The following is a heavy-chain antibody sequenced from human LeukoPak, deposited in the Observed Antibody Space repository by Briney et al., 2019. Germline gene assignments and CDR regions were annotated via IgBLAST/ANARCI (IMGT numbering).Heavy chain of an antibody. V-gene: IGHV4-38-2*02. CDR1: AYSISSGYY. D-gene: IGHD3-10*01. Sequence: TSETLSLTCTVSAYSISSGYYWGWIRQPPGKGLEWIGSIYHSGNIYHNPSLKSRVTISVDTSKNQFSLKLSSVTAADTAVYYCARVRYGSGIYYFDYWGQGTLVTVSS. CDR3: ARVRYGSGIYYFDY. J-gene: IGHJ4*02. CDR2: IYHSGNI.